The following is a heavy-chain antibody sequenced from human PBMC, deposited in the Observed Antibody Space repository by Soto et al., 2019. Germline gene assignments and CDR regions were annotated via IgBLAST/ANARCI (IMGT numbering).Heavy chain of an antibody. V-gene: IGHV3-30*18. CDR2: VAHDGRNT. J-gene: IGHJ4*02. D-gene: IGHD6-19*01. CDR1: GFTFSDYA. Sequence: VQLGESGGGVVQPGRSLRLSCAASGFTFSDYAMHWVRQAPGKGLEWVAVVAHDGRNTHYADSVKGRFTISRDSSKNTVSLEMTSLRAEDTAVYYCAKGGRQWLVTSDFNYWGQGSLVTVSS. CDR3: AKGGRQWLVTSDFNY.